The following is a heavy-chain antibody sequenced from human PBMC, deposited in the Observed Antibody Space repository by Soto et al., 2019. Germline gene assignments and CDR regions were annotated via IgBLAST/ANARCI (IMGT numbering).Heavy chain of an antibody. CDR2: ISVDGSLK. CDR1: GFTFSNYG. J-gene: IGHJ4*02. D-gene: IGHD3-10*01. Sequence: QVQLVESGGGVVQPGRSLRLSCEVSGFTFSNYGMHWVRQPPGKGLEWVAIISVDGSLKYYADSVKGRFTVSRDNSKNALYLQLNSLRAEDTALYYCAKDLYVGQLFHYYFESWGQGTLVTVSS. V-gene: IGHV3-30*18. CDR3: AKDLYVGQLFHYYFES.